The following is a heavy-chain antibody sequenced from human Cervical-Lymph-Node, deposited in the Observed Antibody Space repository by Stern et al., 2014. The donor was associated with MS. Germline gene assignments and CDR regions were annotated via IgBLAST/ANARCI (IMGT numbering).Heavy chain of an antibody. CDR3: ARQRYFDY. CDR1: GYTFTSYW. J-gene: IGHJ4*02. Sequence: QLVQSGPEVKRPGESLKISCQASGYTFTSYWLGWVRQMPGKGLEWIAIIFPGGSDIRYSPSFQGQVPIPADKSSSTAYLQWNNLKASDTAIYYCARQRYFDYWGQGTLVTVSS. V-gene: IGHV5-51*01. CDR2: IFPGGSDI.